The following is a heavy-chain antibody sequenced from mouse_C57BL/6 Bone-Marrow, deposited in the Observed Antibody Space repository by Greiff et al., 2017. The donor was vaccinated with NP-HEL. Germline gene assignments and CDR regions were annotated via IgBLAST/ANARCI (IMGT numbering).Heavy chain of an antibody. Sequence: EVQLQESGAELVRPGASVKLSCTASGFNIKDDYMHWVKQRPEQGLEWIGWIDPENGDTEYASKFQGKATITADTSSNTAYLPLSSLTSEDTAVYYCPHSCHGYWGQGTTLTVSS. V-gene: IGHV14-4*01. CDR1: GFNIKDDY. CDR3: PHSCHGY. J-gene: IGHJ2*01. D-gene: IGHD6-1*01. CDR2: IDPENGDT.